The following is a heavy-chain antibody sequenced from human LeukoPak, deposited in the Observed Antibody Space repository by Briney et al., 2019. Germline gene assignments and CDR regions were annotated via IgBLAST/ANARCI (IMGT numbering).Heavy chain of an antibody. V-gene: IGHV4-4*07. CDR1: GSSISSYY. D-gene: IGHD1-1*01. J-gene: IGHJ4*02. CDR2: MFISGST. CDR3: ARDRMGEAGTDVDNYYFDY. Sequence: PSETLSLTCTVSGSSISSYYWSWIRQPAGKGLEWIGRMFISGSTNYNPSLKSRVTMSVDTSKNQLSLKLSSVTAADTAVYYCARDRMGEAGTDVDNYYFDYWGRGTLVTVSS.